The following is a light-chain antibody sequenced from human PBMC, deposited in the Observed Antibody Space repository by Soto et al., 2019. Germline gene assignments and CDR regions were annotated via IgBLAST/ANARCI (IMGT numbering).Light chain of an antibody. CDR3: CSYAGRYTLV. CDR2: DVS. Sequence: QSALTQPRSVSGSPGQSVTISCTGTSSDIGGYNYVSWYQQHPGKAPKVMIYDVSQRPSGVPDRFSGSKSGNTASLTISGLQAEDEADYYCCSYAGRYTLVFGEGPSSPS. V-gene: IGLV2-11*01. J-gene: IGLJ2*01. CDR1: SSDIGGYNY.